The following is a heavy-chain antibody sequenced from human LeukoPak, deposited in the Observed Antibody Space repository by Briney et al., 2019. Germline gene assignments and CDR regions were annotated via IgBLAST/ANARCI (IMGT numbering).Heavy chain of an antibody. CDR2: ISSSGSTI. J-gene: IGHJ4*01. CDR3: AREGGNGYYVF. D-gene: IGHD3-3*01. Sequence: GGSLRLSCAASGFTFSDYYMSWIRQAPGKGLEWASYISSSGSTIYYADSVKGRLAISRDNAKNSLYLQMNSLRVDDTAVYYCAREGGNGYYVFWGQGTLVTVSS. V-gene: IGHV3-11*04. CDR1: GFTFSDYY.